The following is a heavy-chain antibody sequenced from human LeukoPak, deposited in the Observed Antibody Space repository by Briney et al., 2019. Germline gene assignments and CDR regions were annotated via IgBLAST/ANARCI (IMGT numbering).Heavy chain of an antibody. J-gene: IGHJ3*02. CDR1: GFTFSSYW. V-gene: IGHV3-74*01. D-gene: IGHD3-10*01. CDR3: AIARGSPGAFDI. CDR2: INSDGSST. Sequence: GGTLRLSCAVSGFTFSSYWMHWVRQVPGKGPVWVSRINSDGSSTGYVDSVKGRFTISRDNAKNTLYLQMNSLRAEDTAVYYCAIARGSPGAFDIWGRGTMVTVSS.